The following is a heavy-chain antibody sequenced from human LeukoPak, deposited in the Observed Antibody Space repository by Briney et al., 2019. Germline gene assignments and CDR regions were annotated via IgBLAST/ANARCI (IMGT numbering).Heavy chain of an antibody. V-gene: IGHV3-30*04. J-gene: IGHJ4*02. CDR1: GFTFSSYA. D-gene: IGHD2-15*01. CDR3: ARDLEEYCSGGSCSLFDY. CDR2: ISYDGSNK. Sequence: GGSLRLSCAASGFTFSSYAMHWVRQAPGKGLEWVAVISYDGSNKYYADSVKGRFTISRDNSKNTLYLQMNSLRAEDTAVYYYARDLEEYCSGGSCSLFDYWGQGTLVTVSS.